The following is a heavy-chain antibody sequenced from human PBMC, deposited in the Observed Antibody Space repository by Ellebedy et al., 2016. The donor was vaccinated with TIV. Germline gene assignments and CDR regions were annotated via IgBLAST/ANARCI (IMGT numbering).Heavy chain of an antibody. V-gene: IGHV1-69*13. CDR2: IIPIFGSA. CDR3: AGRLQHIFDTFGSVGYYDL. J-gene: IGHJ2*01. Sequence: AASVKVSCKASGGTFTRYPVSWVRQAPGQGLEWVGGIIPIFGSANYSQNFQGRVTITADESMTTVYMELSSLTSEDTAMYYCAGRLQHIFDTFGSVGYYDLWGRGTLVTVSS. D-gene: IGHD2-15*01. CDR1: GGTFTRYP.